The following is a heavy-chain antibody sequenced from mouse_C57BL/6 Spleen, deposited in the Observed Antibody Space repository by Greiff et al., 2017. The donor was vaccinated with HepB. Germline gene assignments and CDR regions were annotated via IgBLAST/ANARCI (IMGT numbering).Heavy chain of an antibody. J-gene: IGHJ4*01. Sequence: EVHLVESGPGLVKPSQSLSLTCSVTGYSITSGYYWNWIRQFPGNKLEWMGYISYDGSNNYNPSLKNRISITRDTSKNQFFLKLNSVTTEDTATYYCARAGAYYYYAMDYWGQGTSVTVSS. V-gene: IGHV3-6*01. CDR3: ARAGAYYYYAMDY. D-gene: IGHD2-10*01. CDR2: ISYDGSN. CDR1: GYSITSGYY.